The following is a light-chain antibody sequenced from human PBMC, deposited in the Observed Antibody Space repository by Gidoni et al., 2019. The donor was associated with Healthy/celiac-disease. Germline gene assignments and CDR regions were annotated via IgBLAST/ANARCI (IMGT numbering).Light chain of an antibody. J-gene: IGKJ5*01. CDR2: DAS. CDR3: QQYGSSPVT. CDR1: QSVSSSY. V-gene: IGKV3D-20*01. Sequence: EIVLTQSPATLSLSPGERATLSCGASQSVSSSYLAWYQQKPGLAPRLLIYDASSRATGIPDRFSGSGSGTDFTLTISRLEPEDFAVDYCQQYGSSPVTFXXXTRLEIK.